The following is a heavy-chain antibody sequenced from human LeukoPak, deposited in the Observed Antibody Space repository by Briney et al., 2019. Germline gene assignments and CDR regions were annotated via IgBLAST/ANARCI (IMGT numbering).Heavy chain of an antibody. J-gene: IGHJ6*03. V-gene: IGHV3-21*01. CDR2: ISYSSSYI. Sequence: PGGSLRLSCAASGFTFSDYSVNWVRDAPGKGLEGVSSISYSSSYIYYVDSVKGRFTISRDNAKNSLYLQMHSLRAEDTAVYYCARALPGYYDTRGRYYYMDVWGKGTTVTVSS. CDR3: ARALPGYYDTRGRYYYMDV. D-gene: IGHD3-22*01. CDR1: GFTFSDYS.